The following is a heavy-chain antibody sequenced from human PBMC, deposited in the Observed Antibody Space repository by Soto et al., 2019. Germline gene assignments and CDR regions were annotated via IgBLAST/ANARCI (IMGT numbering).Heavy chain of an antibody. J-gene: IGHJ4*02. D-gene: IGHD1-20*01. CDR1: GGSISSYY. CDR2: IYYSGST. V-gene: IGHV4-59*12. Sequence: SETLSLTCTVSGGSISSYYWSWIRQPPGKGLEWIGYIYYSGSTSYNPSLKSRVTISVDTSKNQLSLDLTSVTAADTAVYFCARSPVYISNAGVFSYWGPGTLVTVSS. CDR3: ARSPVYISNAGVFSY.